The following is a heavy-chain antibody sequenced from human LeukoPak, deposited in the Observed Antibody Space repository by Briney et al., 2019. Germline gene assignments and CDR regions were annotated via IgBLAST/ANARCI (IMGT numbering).Heavy chain of an antibody. J-gene: IGHJ3*02. V-gene: IGHV4-59*01. CDR2: IYYSGST. CDR3: ASTTKARAFDI. D-gene: IGHD4-11*01. Sequence: SETLSLTCTVSGGSISSYYWSWIRQPPGKGLEWIGYIYYSGSTNYNPSLKSRVTIPVDTSKNQFSLKLSSVTAADTAVYYCASTTKARAFDIWGQGTMVTVSS. CDR1: GGSISSYY.